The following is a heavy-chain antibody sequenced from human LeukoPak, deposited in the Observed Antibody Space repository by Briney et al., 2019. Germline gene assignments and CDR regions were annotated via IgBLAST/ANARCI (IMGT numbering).Heavy chain of an antibody. D-gene: IGHD5-18*01. V-gene: IGHV3-7*01. CDR2: IEQDGSEK. CDR3: AKGHTPLAP. Sequence: GGSLRLSCAASGFSFTTSWMSWVRQAPGKGLDWVASIEQDGSEKYYVDSVKGRFTISRDNAKNSLFLQMNSLRAEDTAVYYCAKGHTPLAPGGQGALVTVSS. CDR1: GFSFTTSW. J-gene: IGHJ4*02.